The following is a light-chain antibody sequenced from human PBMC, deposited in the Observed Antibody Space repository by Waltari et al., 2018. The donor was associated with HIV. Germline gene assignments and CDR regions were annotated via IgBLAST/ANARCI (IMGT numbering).Light chain of an antibody. Sequence: SSVLTQPPSVSVAPGQTARLTCGGDNIGSKTVHWYQQKPGQAPLVVVYDDRDRPSGIPERFSGANSGNTATLTSNRVEAGDEADYYCQVWDTISDHRVFGGGTKLTVL. CDR1: NIGSKT. V-gene: IGLV3-21*02. CDR2: DDR. J-gene: IGLJ2*01. CDR3: QVWDTISDHRV.